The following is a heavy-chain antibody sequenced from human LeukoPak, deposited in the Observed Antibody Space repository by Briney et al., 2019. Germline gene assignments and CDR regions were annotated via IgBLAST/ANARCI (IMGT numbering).Heavy chain of an antibody. CDR2: INAGNGNT. V-gene: IGHV1-3*03. CDR1: GYTFTSYA. Sequence: ASVKVSFTASGYTFTSYAMHWVRQAPGQRLEWMGWINAGNGNTKYSQEFQGRVTITRDTSASTAYMELSSLRSEDMAVYYCARDMSIAAAGPSRTFDYWGQGTLVTVSS. CDR3: ARDMSIAAAGPSRTFDY. J-gene: IGHJ4*02. D-gene: IGHD6-13*01.